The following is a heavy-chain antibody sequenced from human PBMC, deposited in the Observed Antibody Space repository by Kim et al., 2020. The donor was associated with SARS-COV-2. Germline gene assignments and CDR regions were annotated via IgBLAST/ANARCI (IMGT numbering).Heavy chain of an antibody. Sequence: PSLKSRVTISVDTSKNQFSLKLSSVTAADTAVYYCARNSGATYRLRAFDIWGQGTMVTVSS. V-gene: IGHV4-59*01. CDR3: ARNSGATYRLRAFDI. J-gene: IGHJ3*02. D-gene: IGHD1-26*01.